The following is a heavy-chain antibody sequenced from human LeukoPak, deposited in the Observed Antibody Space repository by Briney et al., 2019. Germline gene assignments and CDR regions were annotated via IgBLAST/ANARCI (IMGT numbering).Heavy chain of an antibody. CDR1: GGSFSGYY. CDR3: ARALRLGEFPPDYYYGMDV. CDR2: INHSGST. J-gene: IGHJ6*04. D-gene: IGHD3-16*01. V-gene: IGHV4-34*01. Sequence: SETLSLTCAVYGGSFSGYYWSWIHQPPGKGLEWIGEINHSGSTNYNPSLKSRVTISVDTSKNQFSLKLSSVTAADTAVYYCARALRLGEFPPDYYYGMDVWGKGTTVTVSS.